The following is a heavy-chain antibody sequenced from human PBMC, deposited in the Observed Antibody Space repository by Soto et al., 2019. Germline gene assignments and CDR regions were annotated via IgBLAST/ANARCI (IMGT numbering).Heavy chain of an antibody. CDR3: TSDTFGARDS. Sequence: GSLRLSCTASGFTFSSEWMHWVRQAPEKGLVWVSRIDPYDTGITYADSVKGRFTISRDNAKNTLYLQMNSLRAEDTAVYYCTSDTFGARDSWGQGTLVTVSS. CDR1: GFTFSSEW. D-gene: IGHD2-15*01. J-gene: IGHJ4*02. CDR2: IDPYDTGI. V-gene: IGHV3-74*01.